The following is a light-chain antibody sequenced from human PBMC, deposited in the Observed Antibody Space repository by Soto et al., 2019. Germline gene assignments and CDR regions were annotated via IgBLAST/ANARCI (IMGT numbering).Light chain of an antibody. V-gene: IGLV1-47*01. CDR3: AAWDDSLSGVV. CDR1: ISNIGSNF. J-gene: IGLJ2*01. CDR2: RNN. Sequence: QSVLTQPPSASGTPGHRVTISCSGSISNIGSNFIYWYQQLPGTAPKLLIYRNNERPSGVPDRFSGSKSGTSASLAISGLRSEDEADYHCAAWDDSLSGVVFGGGTKLTVL.